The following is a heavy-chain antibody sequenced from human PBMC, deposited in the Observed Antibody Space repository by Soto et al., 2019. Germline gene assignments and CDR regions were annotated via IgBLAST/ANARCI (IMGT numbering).Heavy chain of an antibody. D-gene: IGHD2-2*01. CDR1: GCSISSSSYY. V-gene: IGHV4-39*01. CDR3: ARHVPTRVPAAIGYYYYYMDV. Sequence: SETLSLTCTFSGCSISSSSYYWGWIRQPPGKGLEWIGSIYYSGSTYYNPSLKSRVTISVDTSKNQFSLKLSSVTAADTAVYYCARHVPTRVPAAIGYYYYYMDVWGKGTTVTVSS. J-gene: IGHJ6*03. CDR2: IYYSGST.